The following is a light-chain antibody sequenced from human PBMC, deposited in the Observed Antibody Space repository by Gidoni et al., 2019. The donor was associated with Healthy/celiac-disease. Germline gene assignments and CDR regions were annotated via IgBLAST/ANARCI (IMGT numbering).Light chain of an antibody. CDR1: KLGDKY. CDR3: QAWDSSTVV. CDR2: QDR. V-gene: IGLV3-1*01. J-gene: IGLJ2*01. Sequence: SYALTQQRSVSVSPGQTASITCSGDKLGDKYACWYQQKSCQSPVLVIYQDRKRPSGIPERFSGSNSGNTATLTISGTQAMDEADYYCQAWDSSTVVFGGGTKLTVL.